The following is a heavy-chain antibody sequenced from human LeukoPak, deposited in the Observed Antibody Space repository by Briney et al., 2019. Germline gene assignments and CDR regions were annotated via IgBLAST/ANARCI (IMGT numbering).Heavy chain of an antibody. CDR1: GGSISSYY. CDR3: ARAVTGYSSGWYGGGAFDI. D-gene: IGHD6-19*01. Sequence: SETLSLTCTVSGGSISSYYWSWIRQPPGKGLESIGYIYYSGSTNYNPSLKSRVTISVDTSKNQFSLKLSSVTAADTAVYYCARAVTGYSSGWYGGGAFDIWGQGTMVTVSS. J-gene: IGHJ3*02. CDR2: IYYSGST. V-gene: IGHV4-59*12.